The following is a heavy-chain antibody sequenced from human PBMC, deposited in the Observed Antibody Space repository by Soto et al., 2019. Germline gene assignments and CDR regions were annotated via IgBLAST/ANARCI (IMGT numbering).Heavy chain of an antibody. CDR2: ISSSSSYI. CDR3: ARDPRYYDFWSGYYTGGNSNWFDP. D-gene: IGHD3-3*01. CDR1: GFTFSSYS. V-gene: IGHV3-21*05. Sequence: EVQLVESGGGLVQPGGSLRLSCAASGFTFSSYSMNWVRQAPGKGLEWVSYISSSSSYIYYADSVKGRFTISRDNAKNSLYLQMNSLRAEDTAVYYCARDPRYYDFWSGYYTGGNSNWFDPWGQGTLVTVSS. J-gene: IGHJ5*02.